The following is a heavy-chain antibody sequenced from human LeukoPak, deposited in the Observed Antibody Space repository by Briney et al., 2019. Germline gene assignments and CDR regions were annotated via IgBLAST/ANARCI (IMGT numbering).Heavy chain of an antibody. D-gene: IGHD6-19*01. CDR3: AKDWTVAGTGGWFDP. J-gene: IGHJ5*02. CDR2: ISWNSGSI. CDR1: GFTFDDYA. V-gene: IGHV3-9*01. Sequence: QAGGSLRLSCAASGFTFDDYAMHWVRQAPGEGLEWVSGISWNSGSIGYADSVKGRFTISRDNAKNSLYLQMNSLRAEDTALYYCAKDWTVAGTGGWFDPWGQGTLVTVSS.